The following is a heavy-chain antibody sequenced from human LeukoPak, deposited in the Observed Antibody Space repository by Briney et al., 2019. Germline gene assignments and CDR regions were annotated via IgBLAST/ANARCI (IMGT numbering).Heavy chain of an antibody. Sequence: PGGSLRLSCAASGFTFSSYAKSWVRQAPGKGLEWVSTISGSGGSTYYADSVKGRFTISRDNAKNSLYLQMNSLRAEDTAVYYCARDGPSYSTITIFGVVTYGMDVWGQGTTVTVSS. CDR1: GFTFSSYA. CDR3: ARDGPSYSTITIFGVVTYGMDV. D-gene: IGHD3-3*01. J-gene: IGHJ6*02. V-gene: IGHV3-23*01. CDR2: ISGSGGST.